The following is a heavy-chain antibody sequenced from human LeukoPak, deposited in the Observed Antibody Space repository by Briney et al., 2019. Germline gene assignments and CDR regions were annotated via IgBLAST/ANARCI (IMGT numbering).Heavy chain of an antibody. CDR3: ARGSYGDLG. CDR2: ISSGGSSK. V-gene: IGHV3-30-3*01. J-gene: IGHJ4*02. D-gene: IGHD4-17*01. CDR1: GFTFSTYS. Sequence: GGSLRLSCAASGFTFSTYSMHWVRQAPGKGLEWVSVISSGGSSKYHADSVKGRFTISRDNSKNTLYLQMNSLRPEDTAVYSCARGSYGDLGWGQGTLVTVSS.